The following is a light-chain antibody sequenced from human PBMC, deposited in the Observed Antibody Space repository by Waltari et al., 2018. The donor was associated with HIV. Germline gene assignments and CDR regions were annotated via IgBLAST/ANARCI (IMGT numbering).Light chain of an antibody. J-gene: IGKJ2*01. CDR1: QSLMRPTGHNY. V-gene: IGKV2-28*01. CDR3: MQAGKTRGT. CDR2: VGS. Sequence: DIVMTQSPLSLSVSPGEPASISCRSSQSLMRPTGHNYLDWYEQKPGQAPQLLIYVGSSRASGVPDRFSGSGSGTDFTLKISRVEAKDVGLYYCMQAGKTRGTFGQGTKLEIK.